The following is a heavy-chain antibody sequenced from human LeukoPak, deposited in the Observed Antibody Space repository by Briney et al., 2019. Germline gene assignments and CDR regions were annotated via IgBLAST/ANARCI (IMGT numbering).Heavy chain of an antibody. CDR1: ASSISSYY. CDR3: ARDPGLYSSSSDWYFDL. D-gene: IGHD6-6*01. CDR2: IYYTGST. Sequence: SETLSLTCTVSASSISSYYWSWIRQPPGKGLEWIGYIYYTGSTKYSPSLKSRVTISVDTSKKQFSLKLSSVTAADTAVYYCARDPGLYSSSSDWYFDLWGRGTLVTVSS. V-gene: IGHV4-59*01. J-gene: IGHJ2*01.